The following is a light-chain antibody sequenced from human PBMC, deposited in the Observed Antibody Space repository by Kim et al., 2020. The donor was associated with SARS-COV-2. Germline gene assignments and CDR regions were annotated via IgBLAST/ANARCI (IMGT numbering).Light chain of an antibody. Sequence: VTPRATAPPSCRTCESVCGILAVYQQQPGRTPGRRFYGASTRATGIPARFSGSVAGTEFTLSIRRRKSGVFAVYYCQQYEDWPRTFGQGTKVDIK. J-gene: IGKJ1*01. CDR3: QQYEDWPRT. CDR2: GAS. V-gene: IGKV3-15*01. CDR1: ESVCGI.